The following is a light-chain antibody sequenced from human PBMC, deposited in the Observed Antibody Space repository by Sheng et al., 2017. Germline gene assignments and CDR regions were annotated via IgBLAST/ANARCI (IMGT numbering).Light chain of an antibody. Sequence: EIVLTQSPGTLSLSPGERATLSCATSESIDFNYLAWFQQKPGQAPRLLIYGASRRATGIPDRFSGSGSGTDFTLTISRLEPEDFAIYYCQQRSTWPLTFGGGTKVEIK. CDR1: ESIDFNY. CDR2: GAS. J-gene: IGKJ4*01. CDR3: QQRSTWPLT. V-gene: IGKV3D-20*02.